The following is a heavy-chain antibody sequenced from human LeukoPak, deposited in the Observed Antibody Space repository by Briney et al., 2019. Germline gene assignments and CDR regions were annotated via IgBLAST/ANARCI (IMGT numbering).Heavy chain of an antibody. Sequence: PGGSLRLSCAASGFTFSSYAMHWVRQAPGKGLEWVAVISYDGSNKYYADSVKGRFTISRDNSKNTLYLQMNSLRAEDTAVYYCAKDGTMYYDFWSGLPQNYYMDVWGKGTTVTVSS. J-gene: IGHJ6*03. D-gene: IGHD3-3*01. CDR1: GFTFSSYA. CDR2: ISYDGSNK. CDR3: AKDGTMYYDFWSGLPQNYYMDV. V-gene: IGHV3-30-3*01.